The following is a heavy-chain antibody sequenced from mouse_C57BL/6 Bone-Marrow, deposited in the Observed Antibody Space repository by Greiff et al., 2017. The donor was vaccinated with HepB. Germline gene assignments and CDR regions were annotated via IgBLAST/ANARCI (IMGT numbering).Heavy chain of an antibody. D-gene: IGHD2-3*01. V-gene: IGHV5-4*01. CDR3: ARVPYDGYLAWFAY. Sequence: EVQRVESGGGLVKPGGSLKLSCAASGFTFSSYAMSWVRQTPEKRLEWVATISDGGSYTYYPDNVKGRFTISRDNAKNNLYLQMSHLKSEDTAMYYCARVPYDGYLAWFAYWGQGTLVTVSA. CDR1: GFTFSSYA. CDR2: ISDGGSYT. J-gene: IGHJ3*01.